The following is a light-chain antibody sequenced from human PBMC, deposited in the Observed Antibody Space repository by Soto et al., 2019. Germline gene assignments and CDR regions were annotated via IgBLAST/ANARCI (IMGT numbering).Light chain of an antibody. CDR2: AAS. Sequence: DIQMTQSPSTLSGSVGDRVTITCRASQTISNYLNWYQQKPGKAPELLIYAASTLQSGVPSRFSGSGFGTEFTLTISSLQSEDFAVYYCQQYKNWPLFGQGTRLDI. V-gene: IGKV1-39*01. CDR1: QTISNY. CDR3: QQYKNWPL. J-gene: IGKJ5*01.